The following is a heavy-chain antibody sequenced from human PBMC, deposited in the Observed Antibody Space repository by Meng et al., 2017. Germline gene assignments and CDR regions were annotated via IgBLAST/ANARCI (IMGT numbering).Heavy chain of an antibody. Sequence: EVHMVESGGGLVKPGGSLRLSCAASGFTFTTSTMNWVRQAPGKGLEWVSSISSSSTYKYYADSVKGRFTISRDDPNNSLYVQMNSLTAGDTAVYYCVRGSGSYSSWGQGTLVTVSS. CDR3: VRGSGSYSS. CDR1: GFTFTTST. V-gene: IGHV3-21*01. J-gene: IGHJ5*02. CDR2: ISSSSTYK. D-gene: IGHD1-26*01.